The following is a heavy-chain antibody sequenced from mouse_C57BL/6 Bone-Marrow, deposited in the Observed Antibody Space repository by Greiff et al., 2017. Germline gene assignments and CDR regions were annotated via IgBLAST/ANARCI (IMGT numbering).Heavy chain of an antibody. CDR2: INPGSGGT. V-gene: IGHV1-54*01. J-gene: IGHJ2*01. Sequence: QVQLQQSGAELVRPGTSVKVSCKASGYAFTNYLIEWVKQRPGQGLEWIGMINPGSGGTNYNEKFKGKATLTADKSSSTAYMQLSSLTSEDSAVYFCARSDYDYYYFDYWGQGTTLSVSS. CDR1: GYAFTNYL. CDR3: ARSDYDYYYFDY. D-gene: IGHD2-4*01.